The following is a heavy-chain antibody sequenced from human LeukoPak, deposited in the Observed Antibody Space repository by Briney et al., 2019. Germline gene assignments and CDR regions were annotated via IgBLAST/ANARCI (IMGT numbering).Heavy chain of an antibody. V-gene: IGHV3-21*01. J-gene: IGHJ3*02. Sequence: PGGSLRLSCAASGLTFSSYSMDWVRQAPVKGLEWVSSIRSSSSYIYYADSVKGRFTISRDNAKNSLYLQMNSLRAEDTAVYYCARDTTGSGWQNDAFDIWGQGTMVTVSS. CDR3: ARDTTGSGWQNDAFDI. CDR1: GLTFSSYS. CDR2: IRSSSSYI. D-gene: IGHD6-19*01.